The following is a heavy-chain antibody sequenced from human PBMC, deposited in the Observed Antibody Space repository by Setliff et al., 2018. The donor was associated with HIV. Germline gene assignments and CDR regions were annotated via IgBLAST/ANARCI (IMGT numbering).Heavy chain of an antibody. V-gene: IGHV3-23*01. J-gene: IGHJ4*02. CDR2: ISGSGGDT. Sequence: GGSLRLSCASSGFTFSSYAMTWVRQAPGMGLECVAVISGSGGDTYYADSVKGRFVISREKSKSTLYLQMNSLRAEDTAVYYCAKKTAAYTSGSWLHYWGQGTLVTVSS. CDR1: GFTFSSYA. CDR3: AKKTAAYTSGSWLHY. D-gene: IGHD3-10*01.